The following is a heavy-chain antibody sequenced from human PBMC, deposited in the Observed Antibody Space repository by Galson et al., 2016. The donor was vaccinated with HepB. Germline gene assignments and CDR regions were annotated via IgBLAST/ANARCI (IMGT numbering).Heavy chain of an antibody. V-gene: IGHV3-9*01. CDR3: SKDIGARGWSGTLLGAFDM. J-gene: IGHJ3*02. Sequence: SLRLSCAASGFTFSDYGMHWVRQAPGKGLEWVSGIRWNSGGIEYGDSVKGRFTISRDNAKNSLYLEMKSLRTEDTGLYYCSKDIGARGWSGTLLGAFDMWGQGTMVTVSS. CDR2: IRWNSGGI. CDR1: GFTFSDYG. D-gene: IGHD6-19*01.